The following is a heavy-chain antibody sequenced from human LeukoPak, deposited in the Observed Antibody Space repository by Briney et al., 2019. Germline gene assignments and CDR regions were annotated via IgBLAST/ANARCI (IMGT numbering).Heavy chain of an antibody. D-gene: IGHD6-19*01. CDR3: ARDRGSSGWYVFDY. V-gene: IGHV3-74*01. J-gene: IGHJ4*02. Sequence: GGSLRLSCAASGFTFSSHWMRWVRQAPGKGLVWVSRINSDGSTTNYADSVKGRFTISRDNAKNTLYLQMNSLRAEDTAVYYCARDRGSSGWYVFDYWGQGTLVTVSS. CDR1: GFTFSSHW. CDR2: INSDGSTT.